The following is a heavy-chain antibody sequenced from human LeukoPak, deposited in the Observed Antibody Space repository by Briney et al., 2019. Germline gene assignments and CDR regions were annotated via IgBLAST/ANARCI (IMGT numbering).Heavy chain of an antibody. D-gene: IGHD3-22*01. CDR3: AKDTKPAPITMIVVVITIDAFDI. CDR1: GFTFSSYA. V-gene: IGHV3-23*01. J-gene: IGHJ3*02. Sequence: PGGSPRLSCAASGFTFSSYAMSWVRQAPGKGLEWVSAISGSGGSTYYADSVKGRFTISRDNSKNTLYLQMNSLRAEDTAVYYCAKDTKPAPITMIVVVITIDAFDIWGQGTMVTVSS. CDR2: ISGSGGST.